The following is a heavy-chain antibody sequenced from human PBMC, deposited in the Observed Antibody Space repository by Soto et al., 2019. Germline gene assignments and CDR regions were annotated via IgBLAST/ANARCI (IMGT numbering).Heavy chain of an antibody. CDR3: ARRGRARGWYENFAFDR. J-gene: IGHJ3*02. Sequence: SETLSLTCTVSGGSISSYYWSWIRQPPGKGLEWIGYIYYSGSTNYNPSLKSRVTISVDTSKNQFSLKLSSVTAADTAVYYCARRGRARGWYENFAFDRWGKGTMVTVS. D-gene: IGHD6-19*01. V-gene: IGHV4-59*08. CDR1: GGSISSYY. CDR2: IYYSGST.